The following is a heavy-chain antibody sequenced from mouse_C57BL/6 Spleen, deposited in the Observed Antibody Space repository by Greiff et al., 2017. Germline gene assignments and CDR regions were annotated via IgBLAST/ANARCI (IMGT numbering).Heavy chain of an antibody. Sequence: QVQLQQPGAELVKPGASVKLSCKASGYTFTSYWMQWVKQRPGQGLEWIGEIDPSDSYTNYNQKFKGKATLTVDTSSSTAYMQLSRLTSEDSAVSYCAREPDGYSDYWGQGTTVTVSS. J-gene: IGHJ2*01. V-gene: IGHV1-50*01. CDR2: IDPSDSYT. CDR1: GYTFTSYW. D-gene: IGHD2-3*01. CDR3: AREPDGYSDY.